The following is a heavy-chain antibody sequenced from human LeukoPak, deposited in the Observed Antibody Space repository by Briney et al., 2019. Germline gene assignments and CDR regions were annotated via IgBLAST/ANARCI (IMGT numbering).Heavy chain of an antibody. J-gene: IGHJ4*02. CDR1: GFTFSSYG. CDR2: ISTDGSGK. D-gene: IGHD1-26*01. CDR3: AKDLTGGNYYLDY. Sequence: GGSLRLSCTTTGFTFSSYGMHWVRQAPGKGLEWGAVISTDGSGKHSAESVKGRFTISRDNSKNTLYLQMNSLRVEDTAVYYCAKDLTGGNYYLDYWGQGTLVTVSS. V-gene: IGHV3-30*18.